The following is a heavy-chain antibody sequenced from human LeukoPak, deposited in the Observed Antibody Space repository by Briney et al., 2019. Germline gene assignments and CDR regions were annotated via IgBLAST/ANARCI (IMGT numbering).Heavy chain of an antibody. J-gene: IGHJ4*02. Sequence: GAPVKVSCKASGFTFTDYYMHWVRLAPGQGLVWMGYINPHSGVTSFPQKFRGRVTLTTDTSISAAYMELSSLISDDTAMYYCVREGITKAFDLWGQGALVTVSS. CDR2: INPHSGVT. CDR3: VREGITKAFDL. V-gene: IGHV1-2*02. D-gene: IGHD1-14*01. CDR1: GFTFTDYY.